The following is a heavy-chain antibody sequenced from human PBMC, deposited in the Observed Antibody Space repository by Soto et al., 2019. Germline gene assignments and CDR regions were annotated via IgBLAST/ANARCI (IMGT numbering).Heavy chain of an antibody. V-gene: IGHV1-58*01. J-gene: IGHJ4*02. CDR3: ATDKGDSYGYGNY. CDR2: IVVGSGNT. D-gene: IGHD5-18*01. CDR1: GFTFSNSA. Sequence: SVKVSCKASGFTFSNSAVQWVRQARGQRLEWIGWIVVGSGNTNYAQKFQERVTITRDMSTTTAYMELSSLRSVDTAVYYCATDKGDSYGYGNYWGQGTRVTVSS.